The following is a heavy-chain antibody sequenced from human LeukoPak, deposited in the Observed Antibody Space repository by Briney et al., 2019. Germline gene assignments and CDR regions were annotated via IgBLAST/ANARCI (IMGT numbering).Heavy chain of an antibody. D-gene: IGHD6-19*01. CDR1: GFTFSSYG. V-gene: IGHV3-30*02. J-gene: IGHJ4*02. CDR3: AKVSGWYVGGGDYFGY. CDR2: IRYDGSNK. Sequence: GGSLRLSCAASGFTFSSYGMHWVRQAPGKGLEWVALIRYDGSNKYYADSVKGRFTISRDNSKNTLYLQMNSLRAEDTAVYYCAKVSGWYVGGGDYFGYWGQGTLVTVSS.